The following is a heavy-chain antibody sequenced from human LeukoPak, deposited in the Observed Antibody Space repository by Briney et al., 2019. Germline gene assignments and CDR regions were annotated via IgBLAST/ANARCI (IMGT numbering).Heavy chain of an antibody. Sequence: PSETLSLTCTVSGGSISSGGYYWSWIRQHPGKGLEWIGYIYYSGSTYYNPSLKSRVTISVDTSKNQFSLKLSSVTAADTAVYYCARGDLRYLDYWGQGTLVTVSS. V-gene: IGHV4-31*03. J-gene: IGHJ4*02. CDR1: GGSISSGGYY. CDR3: ARGDLRYLDY. CDR2: IYYSGST.